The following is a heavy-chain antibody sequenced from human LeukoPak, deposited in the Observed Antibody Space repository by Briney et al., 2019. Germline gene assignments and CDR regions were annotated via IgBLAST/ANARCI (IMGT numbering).Heavy chain of an antibody. J-gene: IGHJ2*01. Sequence: PSETLSLTCTVSGGSISSDYWTWIRRSPGKGLEWIGYIYYSGSTNYNPSLKSRVTISVDTSKSQFSLNLTSVTAADTAVYFCARDGIDSSKWYFDLWGRGTLVTVSS. CDR2: IYYSGST. D-gene: IGHD6-19*01. CDR3: ARDGIDSSKWYFDL. CDR1: GGSISSDY. V-gene: IGHV4-59*01.